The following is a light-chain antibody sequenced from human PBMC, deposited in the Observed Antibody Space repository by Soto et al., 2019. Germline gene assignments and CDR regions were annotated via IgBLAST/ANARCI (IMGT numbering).Light chain of an antibody. CDR3: QQYNHWPSWT. CDR2: GAS. Sequence: EIVMTQSPATLSVSPGERVTLSCRASESVTINLAWYQQKPGQAPRLVIYGASLRATGIPARFSASGSGTEFTLTVNSLQSEDVAIYYCQQYNHWPSWTFGQGTRVEI. CDR1: ESVTIN. V-gene: IGKV3-15*01. J-gene: IGKJ1*01.